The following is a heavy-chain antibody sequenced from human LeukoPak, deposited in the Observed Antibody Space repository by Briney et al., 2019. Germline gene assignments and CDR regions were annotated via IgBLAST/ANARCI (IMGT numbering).Heavy chain of an antibody. J-gene: IGHJ6*02. CDR3: ARAVVVPAAKGGYYYYYYGMDV. CDR1: GGSISSYY. D-gene: IGHD2-2*01. V-gene: IGHV4-59*08. CDR2: IYYSGST. Sequence: PSETLSLTCTVSGGSISSYYWSWIRQPPGKGLEWIGYIYYSGSTNYNPSLESRVTISVDTSKNQFSLKLSSVTAADTAVYYCARAVVVPAAKGGYYYYYYGMDVWGQGTTVTVSS.